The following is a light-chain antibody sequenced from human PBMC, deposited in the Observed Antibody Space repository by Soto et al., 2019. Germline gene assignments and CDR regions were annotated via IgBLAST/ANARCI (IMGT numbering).Light chain of an antibody. CDR2: LNSDGSH. J-gene: IGLJ2*01. Sequence: QPVLTQSPSASASLGASVKLTCTLSSGHSSYAIAWHQQQPEKGPRYLMKLNSDGSHSKGDGIPDGFSGSSSGAERYLTLSSLQSEDEADYYCQTWVSGIEVFGGGTKLTVL. V-gene: IGLV4-69*01. CDR1: SGHSSYA. CDR3: QTWVSGIEV.